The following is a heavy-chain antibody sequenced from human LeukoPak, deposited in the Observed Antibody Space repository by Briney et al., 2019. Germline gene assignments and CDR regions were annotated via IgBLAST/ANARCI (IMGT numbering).Heavy chain of an antibody. CDR1: GSTFTSYW. V-gene: IGHV5-51*01. CDR2: IYPGDSDT. D-gene: IGHD1-1*01. CDR3: ARHSRTTGTTSP. Sequence: GESLQISCQGSGSTFTSYWIGWVRQMPGKGLEWMGIIYPGDSDTRYSPSFQGQVTISADKSISTAYLQWSSLKASDTAMYYCARHSRTTGTTSPWGQGTLVTVSS. J-gene: IGHJ5*02.